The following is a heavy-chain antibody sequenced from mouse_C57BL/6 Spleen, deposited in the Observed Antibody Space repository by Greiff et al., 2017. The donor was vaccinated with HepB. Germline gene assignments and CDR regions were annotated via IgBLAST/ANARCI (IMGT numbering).Heavy chain of an antibody. CDR3: ARKYDYDVGYYAMDY. CDR1: GFSLTSYG. J-gene: IGHJ4*01. V-gene: IGHV2-2*01. D-gene: IGHD2-4*01. Sequence: QVQLQQSGPGLVQPSQSLSITCTVSGFSLTSYGVHWVRQSPGKGLEWLGVIWSGGSTDYNAAFISRLSISKDNSKSQVFFKMNSLQADDTAIYYCARKYDYDVGYYAMDYWGQGTSVTVSS. CDR2: IWSGGST.